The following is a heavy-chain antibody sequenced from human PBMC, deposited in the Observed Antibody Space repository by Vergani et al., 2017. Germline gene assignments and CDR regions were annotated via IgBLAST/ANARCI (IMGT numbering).Heavy chain of an antibody. CDR2: IIPILGIA. CDR1: GGTFSSYT. Sequence: QVQLVQSGAEVKKPGSSVKVSCKASGGTFSSYTISWVRQAPGQGLEWMGRIIPILGIANYAQKFQGRVTITADKSTSTAYMELSSLRSEDTAVYYCARGHFYSSGWNGEYYGMDVWGQGP. D-gene: IGHD6-19*01. V-gene: IGHV1-69*02. J-gene: IGHJ6*02. CDR3: ARGHFYSSGWNGEYYGMDV.